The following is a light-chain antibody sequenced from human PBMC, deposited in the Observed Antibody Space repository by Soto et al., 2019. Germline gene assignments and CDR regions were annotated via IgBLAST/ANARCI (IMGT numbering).Light chain of an antibody. CDR2: DAS. Sequence: EIVLTQSPATLSVSPGERATLSCRASQSISNYLVWYQHRPGQAPRLLIYDASKRAAGIPARFSGRGSGTDFSLTISSLEPEDFAVYYCQQRSNWPLTFGGGTKVEIK. V-gene: IGKV3-11*01. CDR3: QQRSNWPLT. J-gene: IGKJ4*01. CDR1: QSISNY.